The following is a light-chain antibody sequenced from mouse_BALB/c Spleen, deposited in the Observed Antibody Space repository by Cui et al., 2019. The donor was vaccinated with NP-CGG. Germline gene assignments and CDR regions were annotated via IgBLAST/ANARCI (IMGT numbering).Light chain of an antibody. CDR1: TGAVTTSNY. J-gene: IGLJ1*01. CDR3: ALWYSNHWV. V-gene: IGLV1*01. Sequence: QAVVPQESAPTTSPGETVTLTCRSSTGAVTTSNYANWVQEKPDHLFTGLIGGTNNRTPGVPARFSGSLIGDKAALIITGTQTEDEAIYFCALWYSNHWVFGGGTKLTVL. CDR2: GTN.